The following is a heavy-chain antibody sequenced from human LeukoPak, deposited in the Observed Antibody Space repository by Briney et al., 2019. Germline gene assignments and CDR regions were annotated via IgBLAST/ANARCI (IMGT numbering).Heavy chain of an antibody. CDR3: VRSGSTSWNYMDV. D-gene: IGHD2-2*01. Sequence: GSLRLSCLASGFRFADHAMTWVRQAPGKGLEWVSFISSKAYGETTEYAASVKGRFTISRDDPKRITYLQMNSLKTEDTAVYYCVRSGSTSWNYMDVWGKGTTVTISS. J-gene: IGHJ6*03. CDR2: ISSKAYGETT. V-gene: IGHV3-49*04. CDR1: GFRFADHA.